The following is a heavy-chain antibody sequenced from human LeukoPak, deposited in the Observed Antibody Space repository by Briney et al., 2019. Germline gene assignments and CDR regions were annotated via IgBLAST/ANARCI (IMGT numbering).Heavy chain of an antibody. V-gene: IGHV4-4*07. CDR3: ARDLYCSSTSCYRFDP. CDR2: IFTSGGT. D-gene: IGHD2-2*01. CDR1: GGSISSYY. J-gene: IGHJ5*02. Sequence: SETLSLTCTVSGGSISSYYWSWIRQPAGKGLEWIGRIFTSGGTNYNPSLKSRVTMSVDTSKNQFSLKLSSVTAADTAVYYCARDLYCSSTSCYRFDPWGQGTLVTVSS.